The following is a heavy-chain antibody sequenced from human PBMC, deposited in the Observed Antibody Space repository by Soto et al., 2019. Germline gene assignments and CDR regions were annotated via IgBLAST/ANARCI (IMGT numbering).Heavy chain of an antibody. D-gene: IGHD3-22*01. J-gene: IGHJ5*02. V-gene: IGHV4-30-4*01. CDR1: AGSISSSHYQ. CDR3: ARGRSGYNWLDP. CDR2: IYYSGNT. Sequence: PPETLYLTCSLPAGSISSSHYQSSWIRQPPGKGLEWIGYIYYSGNTYYNPSLKSRVTISVDTSKNQFSLILLSVTAADTAVYYCARGRSGYNWLDPWGQGTLFTVSS.